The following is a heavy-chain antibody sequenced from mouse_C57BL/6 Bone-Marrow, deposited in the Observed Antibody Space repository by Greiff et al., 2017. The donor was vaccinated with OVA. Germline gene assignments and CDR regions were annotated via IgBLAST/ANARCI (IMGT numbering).Heavy chain of an antibody. V-gene: IGHV5-6*01. CDR2: ISSGGSYT. CDR1: GFTFSSYG. Sequence: EVQLVESGGDLVKPGGSLKLSCAASGFTFSSYGMSWVRQTPDKRLEWVATISSGGSYTYYPDSVTGRFTISRANAKNTLYLQMSSLKSEDTAMYYCARHQAWFAYWGQGTLVTVSA. CDR3: ARHQAWFAY. J-gene: IGHJ3*01.